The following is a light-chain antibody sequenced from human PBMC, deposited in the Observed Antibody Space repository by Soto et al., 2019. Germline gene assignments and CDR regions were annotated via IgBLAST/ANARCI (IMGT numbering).Light chain of an antibody. V-gene: IGKV2-30*02. CDR1: QSLVHSDGIAY. CDR3: MQGTHWPIT. Sequence: DVVMTQSPLSLPVTLGQPASISWRSNQSLVHSDGIAYFSWFQQRPGRYPRRLIYKVSNRDSGVPARFSGSGSGTDFALKISRVEAEDVGVYYCMQGTHWPITFGQGTRLEIK. J-gene: IGKJ5*01. CDR2: KVS.